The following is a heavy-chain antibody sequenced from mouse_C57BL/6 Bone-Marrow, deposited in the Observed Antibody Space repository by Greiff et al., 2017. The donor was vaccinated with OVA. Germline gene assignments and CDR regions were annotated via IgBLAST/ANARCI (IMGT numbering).Heavy chain of an antibody. CDR1: GYTFTSYW. Sequence: QVQLQQPGAELVKPGASVKLSCKASGYTFTSYWMHWVKQRPGQGLEWIGMIHPNSGSTNYNEKFKSKATLTVDKSSSTAYMQLSSLTSEDSAVYYCAREGEYYGSSYLYYFDYWGQGTTLTVSS. CDR3: AREGEYYGSSYLYYFDY. CDR2: IHPNSGST. D-gene: IGHD1-1*01. J-gene: IGHJ2*01. V-gene: IGHV1-64*01.